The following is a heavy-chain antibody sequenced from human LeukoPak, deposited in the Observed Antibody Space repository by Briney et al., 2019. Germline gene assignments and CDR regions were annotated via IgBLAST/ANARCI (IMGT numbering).Heavy chain of an antibody. V-gene: IGHV4-39*01. CDR1: GGSMNGGLYY. J-gene: IGHJ4*02. D-gene: IGHD4-17*01. CDR2: AFNSGST. CDR3: ARNATTVNHVYKYFDY. Sequence: SETLSLTCSVSGGSMNGGLYYWAWIRQSPGKGLEWIGSAFNSGSTSYNPSLKSRVTISVDTSKNQFSLKLTSVTAADPAVYYCARNATTVNHVYKYFDYWGQGALVTVSS.